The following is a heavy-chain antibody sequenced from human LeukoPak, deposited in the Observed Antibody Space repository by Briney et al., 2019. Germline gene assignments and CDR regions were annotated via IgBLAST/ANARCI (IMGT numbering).Heavy chain of an antibody. CDR3: ARRARYCTRTTCYSGTDFDY. J-gene: IGHJ4*02. CDR2: IKEDGSEK. V-gene: IGHV3-7*01. D-gene: IGHD2-2*01. CDR1: GFTFSSYW. Sequence: GGSLRLFCAASGFTFSSYWMSWVRQAPGKGLEWVANIKEDGSEKYYVDSVKGRFTISRDNARNSLYLQMNSLRAEDTAVYYCARRARYCTRTTCYSGTDFDYWGQGTLVTVSS.